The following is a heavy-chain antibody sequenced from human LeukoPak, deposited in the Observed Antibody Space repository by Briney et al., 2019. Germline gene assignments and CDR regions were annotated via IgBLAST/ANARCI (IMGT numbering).Heavy chain of an antibody. D-gene: IGHD1-26*01. J-gene: IGHJ4*02. CDR3: AKDQRWESPHYLDS. CDR2: ISASGGST. Sequence: GGSLRLSCAASGFTFSSSAMSWVRQVPGKGLEWVSGISASGGSTSYADSVRGRFTISRDNSKNTLYAQMNSLRDEDTAVCYCAKDQRWESPHYLDSWGQGTLVTVSS. V-gene: IGHV3-23*01. CDR1: GFTFSSSA.